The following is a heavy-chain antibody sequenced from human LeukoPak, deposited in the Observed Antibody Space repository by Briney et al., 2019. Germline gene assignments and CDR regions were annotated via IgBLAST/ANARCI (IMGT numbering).Heavy chain of an antibody. J-gene: IGHJ4*02. V-gene: IGHV1-18*01. CDR2: ISAYNGNT. Sequence: ASVEVPCKSSGYTFTSYGISWVRQAPGQGLEWLGWISAYNGNTNYAQKVQGRVTMTTDTSTSTAYMELRSLRSDDTAVYYCARGPYCSSTSCYFFFYFDYWGQGTLVTVSS. CDR3: ARGPYCSSTSCYFFFYFDY. D-gene: IGHD2-2*01. CDR1: GYTFTSYG.